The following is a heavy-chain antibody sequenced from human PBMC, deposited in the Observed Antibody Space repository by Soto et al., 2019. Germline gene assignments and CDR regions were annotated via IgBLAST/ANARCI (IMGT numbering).Heavy chain of an antibody. CDR2: ISAYNDNT. CDR1: GYTFTSYG. D-gene: IGHD3-9*01. CDR3: AREVYYDILTGYQYYFDY. V-gene: IGHV1-18*01. J-gene: IGHJ4*02. Sequence: ASVKVSCKASGYTFTSYGISWVRQAPGQGLEWMGWISAYNDNTNYAQKLQGRVTMTTDTSTSTAYMELRSLRSDDTAVYYCAREVYYDILTGYQYYFDYWGQGTLVTVSS.